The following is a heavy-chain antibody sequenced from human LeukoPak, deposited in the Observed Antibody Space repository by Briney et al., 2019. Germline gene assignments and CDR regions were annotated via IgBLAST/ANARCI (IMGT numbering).Heavy chain of an antibody. CDR3: AKGPGYSYAIDY. CDR1: GFTFSSYG. Sequence: GGSLRLSCATSGFTFSSYGMHWVRQAPGKGLEWVAFIRYDGSNKYYADSVKGRFTISRDNSKNTLYLQMNSLRAEDTAVYYCAKGPGYSYAIDYWGQGTLVIVSS. D-gene: IGHD5-18*01. CDR2: IRYDGSNK. V-gene: IGHV3-30*02. J-gene: IGHJ4*02.